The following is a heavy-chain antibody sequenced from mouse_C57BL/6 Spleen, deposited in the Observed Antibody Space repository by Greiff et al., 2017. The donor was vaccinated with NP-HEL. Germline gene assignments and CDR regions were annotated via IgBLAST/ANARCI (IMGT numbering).Heavy chain of an antibody. CDR2: IRYDGST. CDR1: GYSITSCYY. J-gene: IGHJ4*01. V-gene: IGHV3-6*01. D-gene: IGHD4-1*01. CDR3: ASASWVYYAMDY. Sequence: EVQLQQSGPGLVKPSQSLSLTCSVTGYSITSCYYWYWIRQFPGNILEWMGYIRYDGSTNYNPSLKNRISITRDTSKNQFFLKLNSVTTEDTATDYCASASWVYYAMDYWGQGTSVTVSS.